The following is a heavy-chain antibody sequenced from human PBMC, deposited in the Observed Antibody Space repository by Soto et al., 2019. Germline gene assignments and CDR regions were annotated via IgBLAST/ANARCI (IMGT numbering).Heavy chain of an antibody. V-gene: IGHV3-33*08. CDR2: IWYDESNK. CDR3: ARTDSSGYYSLIY. D-gene: IGHD3-22*01. CDR1: GFTFSSYG. J-gene: IGHJ4*02. Sequence: GGTLRLSCAASGFTFSSYGMHSVGHAPGKGLEWVAVIWYDESNKYYADSVKGRFTISRDNSKNTLYLQMNSLRAEDTAVYYCARTDSSGYYSLIYWGEGTLVTVSS.